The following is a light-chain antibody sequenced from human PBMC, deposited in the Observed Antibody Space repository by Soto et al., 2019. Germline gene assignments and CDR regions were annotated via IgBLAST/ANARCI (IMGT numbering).Light chain of an antibody. Sequence: EKVVAQSAATLSLSPGERATLSCRASQSVSSYLAWYQQKPGQAPRLLIYDASNGATGIPARFSGSGSGTDFTLTISSLEPEDFAVYYCQQRSNWPPTFGGGTKVDIK. J-gene: IGKJ4*01. V-gene: IGKV3-11*01. CDR1: QSVSSY. CDR3: QQRSNWPPT. CDR2: DAS.